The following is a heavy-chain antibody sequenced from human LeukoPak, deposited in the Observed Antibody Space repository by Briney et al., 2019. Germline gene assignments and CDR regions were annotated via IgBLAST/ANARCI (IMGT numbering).Heavy chain of an antibody. D-gene: IGHD5/OR15-5a*01. J-gene: IGHJ5*02. V-gene: IGHV1-46*01. CDR1: GYTFTNYY. CDR2: ITPSGGST. CDR3: AGGREVYDYFFNP. Sequence: EPSLKASSTASGYTFTNYYMHCVPQAPGQGLERLGLITPSGGSTWYAQKFQGRYTMTRDMSTSTDYMELSSLRSEDTAIYYCAGGREVYDYFFNPWGQGTLVTVSA.